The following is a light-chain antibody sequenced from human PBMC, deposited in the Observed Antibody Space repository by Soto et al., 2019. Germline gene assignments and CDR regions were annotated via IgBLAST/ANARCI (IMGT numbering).Light chain of an antibody. CDR2: DVT. V-gene: IGLV2-14*03. CDR3: SSYTISSTLDV. J-gene: IGLJ1*01. CDR1: SSDVGDNDY. Sequence: QSALTQPASVSGSPGQSITISCTGTSSDVGDNDYVSWYQQHPGRVPKLMIYDVTKRPSGVSNRFSGSKSGNTASLTISGLQAEDEADYYCSSYTISSTLDVFGTGTKVTVL.